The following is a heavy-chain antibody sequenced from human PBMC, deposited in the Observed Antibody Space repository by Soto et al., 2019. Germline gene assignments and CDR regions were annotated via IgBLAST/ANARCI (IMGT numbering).Heavy chain of an antibody. D-gene: IGHD1-20*01. V-gene: IGHV3-23*01. CDR3: ARTDRYNSRSTGWANRFDS. CDR2: VTVDGAT. Sequence: VQLLESGGALVQPGGSLRLFCAASGFTFSNYGMTWVRLAPGKGLEWVSTVTVDGATYFGNTVKGRFTMSRDISKSTVYLQMDSLRAEDTAIDYCARTDRYNSRSTGWANRFDSWGQGTLVTVSS. J-gene: IGHJ4*02. CDR1: GFTFSNYG.